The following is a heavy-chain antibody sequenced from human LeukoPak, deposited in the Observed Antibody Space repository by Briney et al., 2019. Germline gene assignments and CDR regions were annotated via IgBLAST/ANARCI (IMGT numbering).Heavy chain of an antibody. CDR1: GGSLSSYY. J-gene: IGHJ4*02. CDR3: ARDQYSGSLDY. D-gene: IGHD1-26*01. CDR2: FYSTGST. Sequence: SETLSLTCTVSGGSLSSYYWTWIRQPAGKGLEWIGRFYSTGSTNYNPSLKSRVTMSVDTSKNQFSLKLSSVTAADTAVYYCARDQYSGSLDYWGQGTLVTVSS. V-gene: IGHV4-4*07.